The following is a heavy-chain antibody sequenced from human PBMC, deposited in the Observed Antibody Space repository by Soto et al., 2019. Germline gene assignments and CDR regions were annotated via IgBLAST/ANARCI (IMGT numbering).Heavy chain of an antibody. CDR1: GDSVSNKNAA. V-gene: IGHV6-1*01. J-gene: IGHJ5*02. Sequence: PSQTLSLTCAISGDSVSNKNAAWNWVRQSPSRGLEWLGRTYYRSKWDNNYAVSLKSRITLNADTSINQFSIQLHSVTPEDTAVYFCARGQTDSYGYGDWFDPWGQGILVTVSS. D-gene: IGHD5-18*01. CDR2: TYYRSKWDN. CDR3: ARGQTDSYGYGDWFDP.